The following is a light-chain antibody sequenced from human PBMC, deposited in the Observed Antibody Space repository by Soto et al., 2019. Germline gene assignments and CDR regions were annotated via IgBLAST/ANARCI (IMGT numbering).Light chain of an antibody. V-gene: IGKV1-12*01. CDR3: QQANSLPLT. CDR2: AAT. CDR1: QGISNW. J-gene: IGKJ4*01. Sequence: DIQMTQSPSSVSASVGDRVTITCRATQGISNWLAWYQQKPGQAPKLLIYAATSLQDGVPLRFSGSGSGADFTLTISALQPEDFATYYCQQANSLPLTSGGGTKVEIK.